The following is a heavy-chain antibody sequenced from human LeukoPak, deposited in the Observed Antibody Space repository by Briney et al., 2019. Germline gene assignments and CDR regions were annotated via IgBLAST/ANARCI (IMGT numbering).Heavy chain of an antibody. CDR3: ARDIVVVPAATEDYYYYGMDV. CDR1: GYTFTSYY. Sequence: GASVKVSCKASGYTFTSYYMHWVRQAPGQGLEWMGIINPSGGSTSYAQKFQGRVTMTRDTSTSTVYMELSSLRSEDTAVYYRARDIVVVPAATEDYYYYGMDVWGKGTTVTVSS. J-gene: IGHJ6*04. V-gene: IGHV1-46*01. D-gene: IGHD2-2*01. CDR2: INPSGGST.